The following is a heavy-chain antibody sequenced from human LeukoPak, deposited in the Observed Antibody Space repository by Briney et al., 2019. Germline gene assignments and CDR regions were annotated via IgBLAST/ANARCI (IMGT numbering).Heavy chain of an antibody. CDR1: GGSINSGGYY. CDR3: ARAGGIAAAGLFDY. CDR2: IYYSGST. Sequence: PSQTLSLTCTVSGGSINSGGYYWSWIRQHPGKGLEWIGYIYYSGSTYYNPSLKSRVTISVDTSKNQFSLKLSSVTAADTAVYYCARAGGIAAAGLFDYWGQGTLVTVSS. D-gene: IGHD6-13*01. V-gene: IGHV4-31*03. J-gene: IGHJ4*02.